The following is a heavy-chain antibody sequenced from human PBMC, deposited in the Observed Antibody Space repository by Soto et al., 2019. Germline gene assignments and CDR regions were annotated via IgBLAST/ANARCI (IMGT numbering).Heavy chain of an antibody. V-gene: IGHV3-23*01. D-gene: IGHD1-1*01. J-gene: IGHJ4*02. CDR1: GFSLGPYG. Sequence: GGSLRLSCAVSGFSLGPYGVTWVRQTPEKGLEWVTGFSGGSGAIFYADSVRGRFTISRDSSTAYLQMNNLRPEDTAVYFCARWNGFGDSWRQGSLVTVSS. CDR2: FSGGSGAI. CDR3: ARWNGFGDS.